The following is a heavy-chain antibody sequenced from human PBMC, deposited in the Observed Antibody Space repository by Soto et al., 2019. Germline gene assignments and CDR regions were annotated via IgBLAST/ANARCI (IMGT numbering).Heavy chain of an antibody. J-gene: IGHJ3*02. V-gene: IGHV3-53*04. CDR1: GFTVSSNY. CDR3: ARYSYYYDSSGYYYVKAFDI. D-gene: IGHD3-22*01. Sequence: GGSLRLSCAASGFTVSSNYMSWVRQAPGKGLEWVSVIYSGGSTYYADSVKGRFTISRHNSKNTLYLQMNSLRAEDTAVYYCARYSYYYDSSGYYYVKAFDIWGQGTMVTVSS. CDR2: IYSGGST.